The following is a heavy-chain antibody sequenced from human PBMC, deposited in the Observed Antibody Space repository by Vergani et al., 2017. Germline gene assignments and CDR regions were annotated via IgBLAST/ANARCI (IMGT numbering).Heavy chain of an antibody. CDR2: IRNDGRNK. V-gene: IGHV3-30*02. Sequence: QVQLVESGGGVVQPGESLRLSCAASKFTLSNFAMHWVRQAPGKGLEWVAVIRNDGRNKYYADSVKGRFTISRDNFKNTLFLQMNSLRAEDTAVYFCAXAILYTPPRGGMDVWGQGTTVTVSS. D-gene: IGHD3-16*01. J-gene: IGHJ6*02. CDR3: AXAILYTPPRGGMDV. CDR1: KFTLSNFA.